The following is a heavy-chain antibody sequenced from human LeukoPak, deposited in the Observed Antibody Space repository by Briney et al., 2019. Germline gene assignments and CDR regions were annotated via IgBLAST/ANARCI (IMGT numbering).Heavy chain of an antibody. D-gene: IGHD5-12*01. CDR2: ISSSSSYI. Sequence: GGSLRLSCAASGFTFSSYSMNWVRQAPGKGLEWVSSISSSSSYIYYAGSVKGRFTISRDNAKNSLYLQMNSLRTEDTAVYYCARLATNGGYGYWGQGTLVTVSS. CDR3: ARLATNGGYGY. V-gene: IGHV3-21*01. J-gene: IGHJ4*02. CDR1: GFTFSSYS.